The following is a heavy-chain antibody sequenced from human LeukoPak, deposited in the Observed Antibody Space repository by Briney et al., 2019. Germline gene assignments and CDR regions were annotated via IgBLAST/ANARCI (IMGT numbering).Heavy chain of an antibody. D-gene: IGHD3-22*01. CDR3: ARADFQGYYYDSSSAFDI. CDR2: ISAYNGNT. Sequence: ASVKVSCKASGYTFTSYGISWVRQAPGQGLEWMGWISAYNGNTNYAQKLQGRVTMTTDTSTSTAYMELRSLRSDDTAVYYCARADFQGYYYDSSSAFDIWGQGTMVTVSS. V-gene: IGHV1-18*01. J-gene: IGHJ3*02. CDR1: GYTFTSYG.